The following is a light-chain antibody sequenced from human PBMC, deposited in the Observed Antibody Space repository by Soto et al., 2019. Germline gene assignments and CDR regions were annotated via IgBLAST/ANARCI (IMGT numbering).Light chain of an antibody. Sequence: QSVLTQPRSVSGSPGQSVTISCTGTSSDFGGYDCVSWYQQHPGRAPKLMVYDVRERPSGVSDRFSGSKSGNTASLTISGLQAEDEADYFCCSYTTTNTFYVFGTGTKVTV. CDR2: DVR. V-gene: IGLV2-11*01. CDR3: CSYTTTNTFYV. CDR1: SSDFGGYDC. J-gene: IGLJ1*01.